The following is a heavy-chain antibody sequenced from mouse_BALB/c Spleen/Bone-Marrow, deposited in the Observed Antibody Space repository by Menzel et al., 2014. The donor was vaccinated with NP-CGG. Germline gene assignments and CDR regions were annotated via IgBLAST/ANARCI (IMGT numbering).Heavy chain of an antibody. D-gene: IGHD2-10*02. CDR3: VRHGYGNYGAMDY. CDR1: GSTFNTYA. Sequence: EVQLVESGGGLVQPKGSLKLSCAASGSTFNTYAMNWVRQAPGKGLEWVARIRSKSNNYATYHADSVKDRFTISRDDSQSMLYLQMNNLKTEDTAMYYCVRHGYGNYGAMDYWGQGTSVTVSS. CDR2: IRSKSNNYAT. J-gene: IGHJ4*01. V-gene: IGHV10-1*02.